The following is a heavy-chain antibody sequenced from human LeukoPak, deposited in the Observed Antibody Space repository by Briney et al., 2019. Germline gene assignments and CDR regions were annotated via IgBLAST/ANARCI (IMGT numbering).Heavy chain of an antibody. CDR1: GGSISSYY. V-gene: IGHV4-59*01. Sequence: PSETLSLXCTVSGGSISSYYWSWIRQPPGKGLESIGYIYYSGSTNYNPSLKSRVTISVDTSKNQFSLKLSSVTAADTAVYYCARANGIAAAGSLDYWGQGTLVTVPS. D-gene: IGHD6-13*01. CDR3: ARANGIAAAGSLDY. J-gene: IGHJ4*02. CDR2: IYYSGST.